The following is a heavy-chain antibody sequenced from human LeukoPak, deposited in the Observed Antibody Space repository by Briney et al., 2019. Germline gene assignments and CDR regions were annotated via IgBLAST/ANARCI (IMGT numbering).Heavy chain of an antibody. D-gene: IGHD3-22*01. J-gene: IGHJ6*03. V-gene: IGHV1-2*06. Sequence: ASVKVSCKASGCTFTGYYMHWVRQAPGQGLEWMGRINPNSGGTNYAQKFQGRVTMTRDTYISTAYMELSRLRSDDTAVYYCARDGEKDSSGYYYYYYMDVWSKGTTVTVSS. CDR1: GCTFTGYY. CDR3: ARDGEKDSSGYYYYYYMDV. CDR2: INPNSGGT.